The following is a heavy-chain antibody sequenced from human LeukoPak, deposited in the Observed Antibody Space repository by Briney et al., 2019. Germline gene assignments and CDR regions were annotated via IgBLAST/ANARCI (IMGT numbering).Heavy chain of an antibody. CDR1: GGSISSSSYY. CDR2: IYYSGST. J-gene: IGHJ4*02. Sequence: SETLSLTCTVSGGSISSSSYYWGWIRQPPGKGLEWIGSIYYSGSTYYNPSLKSRVTISVDTSKNQFSLKLSSVTAADMAVYYCARLGGSGSYYTHPVDYWGQGTLVTVSS. D-gene: IGHD3-10*01. CDR3: ARLGGSGSYYTHPVDY. V-gene: IGHV4-39*01.